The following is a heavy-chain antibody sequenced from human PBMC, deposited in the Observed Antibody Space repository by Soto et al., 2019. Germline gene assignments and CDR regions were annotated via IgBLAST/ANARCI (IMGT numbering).Heavy chain of an antibody. J-gene: IGHJ6*02. CDR3: ARDRIVVVQAAIPDYGMDV. CDR1: GYTFTGYY. D-gene: IGHD2-2*02. V-gene: IGHV1-2*04. CDR2: INPNSGGT. Sequence: ASVKVSCKASGYTFTGYYMHWVRQAPGQGLEWMGWINPNSGGTNYAQKFQGWVTMTRDTSISTAYMELSRLRSDDTAVYYCARDRIVVVQAAIPDYGMDVWGQGTPVTVYS.